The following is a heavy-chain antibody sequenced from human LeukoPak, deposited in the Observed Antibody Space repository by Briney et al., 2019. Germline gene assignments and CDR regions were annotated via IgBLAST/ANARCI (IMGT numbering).Heavy chain of an antibody. CDR2: INHSGST. J-gene: IGHJ5*02. CDR3: ASFPSFTVTSNWFDP. D-gene: IGHD4-17*01. V-gene: IGHV4-34*01. Sequence: SETLSLTCAVYGGSFSGYYWSWIRQPPGKGLEWIGEINHSGSTNYNPSLKSRVTISVDTSKNQFSLKLSSVTAADTAVYYCASFPSFTVTSNWFDPWGQGTLVTVSS. CDR1: GGSFSGYY.